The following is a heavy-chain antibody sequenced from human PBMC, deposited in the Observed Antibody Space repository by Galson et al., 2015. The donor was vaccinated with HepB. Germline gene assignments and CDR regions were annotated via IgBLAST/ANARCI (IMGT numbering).Heavy chain of an antibody. CDR3: GRGYYGSGSPPGFEY. CDR2: INTDGGSI. J-gene: IGHJ4*02. CDR1: GFTFSSYW. V-gene: IGHV3-74*01. D-gene: IGHD3-10*01. Sequence: SLRLSCAASGFTFSSYWMHWVRQAPGKGLVWVSRINTDGGSINYADSVKGRFTVSRDNAENTLHLQMSSLGTEDTAVYYCGRGYYGSGSPPGFEYWGQGTLVTVSS.